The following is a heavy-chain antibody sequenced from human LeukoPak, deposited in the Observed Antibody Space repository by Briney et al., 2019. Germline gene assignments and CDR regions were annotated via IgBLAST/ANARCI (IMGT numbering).Heavy chain of an antibody. J-gene: IGHJ4*02. CDR2: IYYRGST. CDR1: GGSISSYY. D-gene: IGHD2-15*01. Sequence: SETLSLTCTVSGGSISSYYWSWIRQPPGKGLEWNGYIYYRGSTNSNPSLKSRVTISVDTSKNQFSLKLSSVTAADTAVYYCARGEGGPFDYWGQGTLVTVSS. V-gene: IGHV4-59*01. CDR3: ARGEGGPFDY.